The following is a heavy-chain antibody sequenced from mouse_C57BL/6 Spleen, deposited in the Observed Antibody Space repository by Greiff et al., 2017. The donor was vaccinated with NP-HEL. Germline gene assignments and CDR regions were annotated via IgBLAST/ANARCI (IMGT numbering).Heavy chain of an antibody. D-gene: IGHD1-1*01. CDR1: GFTFSDYG. Sequence: DVLLVESGGGLVKPGGSLKLSCAASGFTFSDYGMHWVRQAPEKGLEWVAYISSGSSTIYYADTVKGPFTISRDNATNTPFLHIPSLTSEDTAMYDCASLITTVGAPYAMDYWGQGTSVTVSS. J-gene: IGHJ4*01. V-gene: IGHV5-17*01. CDR3: ASLITTVGAPYAMDY. CDR2: ISSGSSTI.